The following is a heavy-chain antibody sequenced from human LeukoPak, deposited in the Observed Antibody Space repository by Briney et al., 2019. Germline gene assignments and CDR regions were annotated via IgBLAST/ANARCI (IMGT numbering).Heavy chain of an antibody. D-gene: IGHD3-10*01. J-gene: IGHJ3*02. CDR2: TYYRSRWLN. CDR3: VRDSGMGLDAFDI. V-gene: IGHV6-1*01. CDR1: GDSVSSNSAT. Sequence: SQTLSLTCAISGDSVSSNSATWNWIRQSPSRGLEWLGRTYYRSRWLNDYAVSVKGRIPVNPDTSKNQFSLQLHSVSPEDTAVYYCVRDSGMGLDAFDIWGQGTMVTVSS.